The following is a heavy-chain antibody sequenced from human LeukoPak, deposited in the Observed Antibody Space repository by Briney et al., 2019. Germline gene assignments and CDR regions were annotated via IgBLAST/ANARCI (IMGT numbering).Heavy chain of an antibody. CDR3: ARGLGLRYFDWPDAFDI. J-gene: IGHJ3*02. V-gene: IGHV1-46*01. CDR1: GYTFTSYY. CDR2: INPSGGST. D-gene: IGHD3-9*01. Sequence: ASVKVSCKASGYTFTSYYMHWVRQAPGQGLEWMGIINPSGGSTSYAQKFQGRVTMTRDTSTSTVYMELSSLRSEDTAVYYCARGLGLRYFDWPDAFDIWGQGTMVTVSS.